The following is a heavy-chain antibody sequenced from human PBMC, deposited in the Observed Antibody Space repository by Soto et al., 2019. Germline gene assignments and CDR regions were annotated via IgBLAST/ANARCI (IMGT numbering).Heavy chain of an antibody. Sequence: QITLKESGPTLVKPTQTLTLTCTFSGFSLSTSGVGVGWIRQPPGKALEWLALIYWDDDKRYSPSLKSRLTITKDTSINQVVLTMTNMDPVDTATYYCAHSFGIDLTLGWFDPWGQGTLVTVSS. J-gene: IGHJ5*02. CDR2: IYWDDDK. D-gene: IGHD1-26*01. CDR3: AHSFGIDLTLGWFDP. V-gene: IGHV2-5*02. CDR1: GFSLSTSGVG.